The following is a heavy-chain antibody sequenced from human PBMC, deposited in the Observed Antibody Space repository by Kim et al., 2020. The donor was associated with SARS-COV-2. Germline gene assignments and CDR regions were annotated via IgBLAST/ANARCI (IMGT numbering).Heavy chain of an antibody. CDR3: AKRSYPDYYFDY. D-gene: IGHD1-26*01. CDR1: GFTFSSYA. CDR2: ISGSGGST. Sequence: GSLRLSCAASGFTFSSYAMSWVRQAPGKGLEWVSAISGSGGSTYYADSVKGRFTISRDNSKNTLYLQMNSLRAEDTAVYYCAKRSYPDYYFDYWGQGTLVTVSS. J-gene: IGHJ4*02. V-gene: IGHV3-23*01.